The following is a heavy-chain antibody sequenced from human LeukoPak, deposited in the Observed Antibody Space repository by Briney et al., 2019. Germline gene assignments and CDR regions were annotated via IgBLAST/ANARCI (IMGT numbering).Heavy chain of an antibody. J-gene: IGHJ4*02. D-gene: IGHD1-26*01. V-gene: IGHV3-9*01. CDR1: GFTFDDYA. Sequence: PGGSLRLSCAASGFTFDDYAMHWVRQAPGKGLEWVSGISWNSGSIGYADSVKGRFTISRDNAKNSLYLQMNSLRAEDTALYYCAKDLLGAGAFDYWGQGTLVTVSS. CDR3: AKDLLGAGAFDY. CDR2: ISWNSGSI.